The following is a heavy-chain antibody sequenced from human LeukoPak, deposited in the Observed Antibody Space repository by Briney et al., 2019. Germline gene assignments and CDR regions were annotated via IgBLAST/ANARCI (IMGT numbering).Heavy chain of an antibody. CDR1: GFTFSNYW. J-gene: IGHJ4*02. Sequence: PGGSLRLSCAASGFTFSNYWMSWVRQAPGKGLEWVANIKQDRSEKYYVDSVKGRFTISRDNAKNSLYLQMNSLRAEDTAVYYCARGRDYYGSGNYRPGVYFDYWGQGTLVTVSS. CDR3: ARGRDYYGSGNYRPGVYFDY. CDR2: IKQDRSEK. V-gene: IGHV3-7*01. D-gene: IGHD3-10*01.